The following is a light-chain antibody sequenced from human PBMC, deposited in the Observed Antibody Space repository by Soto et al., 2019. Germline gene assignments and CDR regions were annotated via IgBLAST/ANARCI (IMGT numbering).Light chain of an antibody. CDR3: QQYNSYSG. CDR1: QSISSW. Sequence: DIQMTQSPSSLSPSVGDRVTITCRASQSISSWLAWYQQKPGKAPKLLIYDASSLESGVPSRFSGSGSGTEFTLTISSLQPDDFATYYCQQYNSYSGFGPGTKVDIK. J-gene: IGKJ3*01. CDR2: DAS. V-gene: IGKV1-5*01.